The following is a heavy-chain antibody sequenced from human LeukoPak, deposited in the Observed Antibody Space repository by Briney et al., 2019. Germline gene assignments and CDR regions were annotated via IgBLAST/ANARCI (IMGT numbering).Heavy chain of an antibody. Sequence: PGGSLRLSCAASGFTFGNYAMNWVRQAPGKGLEWVSAISGSGVSTYYADSVKGRFTISRDNSKNTLYLQVNSLRAEDTAVYYCAKAGTTTISYFDYWGQGTLVTVSS. J-gene: IGHJ4*02. CDR3: AKAGTTTISYFDY. CDR1: GFTFGNYA. D-gene: IGHD1/OR15-1a*01. V-gene: IGHV3-23*01. CDR2: ISGSGVST.